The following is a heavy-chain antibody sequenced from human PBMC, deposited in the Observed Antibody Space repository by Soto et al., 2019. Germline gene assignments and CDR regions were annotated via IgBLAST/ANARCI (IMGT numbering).Heavy chain of an antibody. CDR2: ISYDGSNK. V-gene: IGHV3-30*18. J-gene: IGHJ4*02. Sequence: QVQLVESGGGVVQPGRSLRLSCAASGFTFSSYGIHWVRQAPGKGLEWVAVISYDGSNKYYADSVKGRFTISRDNSKNTRYLQMNSLRAEETDVYYCAKDNYDTLTGYYGPAYWGQGTLVTVSS. CDR3: AKDNYDTLTGYYGPAY. D-gene: IGHD3-9*01. CDR1: GFTFSSYG.